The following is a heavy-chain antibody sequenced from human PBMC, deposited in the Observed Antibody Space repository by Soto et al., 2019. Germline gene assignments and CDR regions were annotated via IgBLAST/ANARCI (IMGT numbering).Heavy chain of an antibody. CDR2: IYHSGST. D-gene: IGHD3-3*01. V-gene: IGHV4-38-2*01. CDR1: GYSISSGYY. CDR3: ARVEEGYVLRFLEWYFWFDP. Sequence: PSETLSLTCAVSGYSISSGYYWGWIRQPPGKGLEWIGSIYHSGSTYYNPSLKSRVTISVDTSKNQFSLKLSSVTAADTAVYYCARVEEGYVLRFLEWYFWFDPWGQGTLVTVSS. J-gene: IGHJ5*02.